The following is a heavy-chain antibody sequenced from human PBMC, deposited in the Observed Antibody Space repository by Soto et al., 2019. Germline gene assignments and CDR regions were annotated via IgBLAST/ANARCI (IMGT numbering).Heavy chain of an antibody. CDR1: GYTFTSYA. CDR3: ARDRPAVAGLAWFDP. Sequence: ASVKVSCKASGYTFTSYAMHWVRQAPGQRLEWMGWINAGNGNTKYSQKFQGRVTITRDTSASTAYMELSSLRSEDTAVYYCARDRPAVAGLAWFDPWGQGALVTVSS. CDR2: INAGNGNT. V-gene: IGHV1-3*01. J-gene: IGHJ5*02. D-gene: IGHD6-19*01.